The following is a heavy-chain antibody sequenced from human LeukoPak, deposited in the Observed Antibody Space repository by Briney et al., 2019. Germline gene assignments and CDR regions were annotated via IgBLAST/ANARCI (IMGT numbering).Heavy chain of an antibody. J-gene: IGHJ4*02. CDR3: ARRYYDILTGYFDY. D-gene: IGHD3-9*01. Sequence: GGSLRLSCAASGFTFSNYGMHWVRQTPGKGLEWVAFIRYDGSYKYYAGSVKGRFTISRDNSKNTLYLQMNSLRAEDTAVYYCARRYYDILTGYFDYWGQGTLVTVSS. CDR1: GFTFSNYG. CDR2: IRYDGSYK. V-gene: IGHV3-30*02.